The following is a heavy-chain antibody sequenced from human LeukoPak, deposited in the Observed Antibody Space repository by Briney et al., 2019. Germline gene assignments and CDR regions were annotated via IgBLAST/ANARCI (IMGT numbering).Heavy chain of an antibody. CDR1: GFTFSDYY. V-gene: IGHV3-11*01. J-gene: IGHJ4*02. Sequence: PGGSLRLSCAASGFTFSDYYMSWIRQPPGKGLEWVSYISSSGTTTYYADSVRGRFTVSRDNAKNSLYLQMDSLSAEDTAVYYCASLRGVNRWGQGTLVTVSS. D-gene: IGHD3-10*01. CDR2: ISSSGTTT. CDR3: ASLRGVNR.